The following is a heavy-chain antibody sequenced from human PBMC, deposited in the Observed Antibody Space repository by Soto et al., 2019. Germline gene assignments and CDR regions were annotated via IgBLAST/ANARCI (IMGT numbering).Heavy chain of an antibody. Sequence: PGGSLRLSCAASGFTFSNAWMSWVRQAPGKGLEWVGRIKSKTDGGTTDYAAPVKGRFTISRDDSKNTLYLQMNSLKTEDTAVYYCTTGFDNYYYYYGMDVWGQGTTVTVSS. CDR3: TTGFDNYYYYYGMDV. CDR1: GFTFSNAW. CDR2: IKSKTDGGTT. D-gene: IGHD3-9*01. V-gene: IGHV3-15*01. J-gene: IGHJ6*02.